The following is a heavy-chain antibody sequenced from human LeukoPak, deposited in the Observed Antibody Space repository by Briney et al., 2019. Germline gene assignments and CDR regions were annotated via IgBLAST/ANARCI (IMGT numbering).Heavy chain of an antibody. D-gene: IGHD3-9*01. CDR3: ARTTSSGYNWFDS. CDR2: IYPGDSDA. Sequence: GESPKISCKGSGYSFSSYWIGWVRQMPGKGLEWMGLIYPGDSDAIYSASFQGQVTLSVDKSINTAFLQWSSLKASDTAIYYCARTTSSGYNWFDSWGQGSLVVVSS. V-gene: IGHV5-51*01. CDR1: GYSFSSYW. J-gene: IGHJ5*01.